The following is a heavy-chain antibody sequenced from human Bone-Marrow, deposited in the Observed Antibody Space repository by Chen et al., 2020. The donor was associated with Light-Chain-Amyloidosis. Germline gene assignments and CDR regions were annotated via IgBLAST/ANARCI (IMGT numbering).Heavy chain of an antibody. Sequence: VQLVESGGGVVQPGGSLRLPCAASGFSFRNSDMHWVRQAPGKGLEWVAIIWYDGSDKYYGDSVKGRFTISRDNSKNTLYLQMNSLSADDTAVYYCARGGYRNSNYCDYWGQGTLVTVSS. J-gene: IGHJ4*02. CDR3: ARGGYRNSNYCDY. D-gene: IGHD5-12*01. V-gene: IGHV3-33*01. CDR2: IWYDGSDK. CDR1: GFSFRNSD.